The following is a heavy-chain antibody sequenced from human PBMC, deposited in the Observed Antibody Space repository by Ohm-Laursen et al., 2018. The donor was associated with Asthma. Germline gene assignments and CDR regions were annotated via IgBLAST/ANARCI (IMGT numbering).Heavy chain of an antibody. CDR2: IDWDDDK. CDR3: ARMMRYDILTGYFDY. CDR1: GFSLSTSGMR. D-gene: IGHD3-9*01. V-gene: IGHV2-70*01. J-gene: IGHJ4*02. Sequence: TQTLTLTCTFSGFSLSTSGMRVSWIRQPPGKALEWLALIDWDDDKYYSTSLKTRLTISKDTSKNQVVLTMTNMDPVDTATYYCARMMRYDILTGYFDYWGQGTLVTVSS.